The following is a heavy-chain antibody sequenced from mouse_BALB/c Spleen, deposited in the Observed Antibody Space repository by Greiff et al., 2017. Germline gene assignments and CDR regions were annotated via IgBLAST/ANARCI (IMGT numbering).Heavy chain of an antibody. D-gene: IGHD2-3*01. V-gene: IGHV1S56*01. Sequence: VQLQQSGPELVKPGASVRISCKASGYTFTSYFIHWVKQRPGQGLEWIGWIYPGNVNTKYNEKFKGKATLTADKSSSTAYMQLSSLTSEDSAVYFCARGDGYWYFDVWGAGTTVTVSS. J-gene: IGHJ1*01. CDR3: ARGDGYWYFDV. CDR1: GYTFTSYF. CDR2: IYPGNVNT.